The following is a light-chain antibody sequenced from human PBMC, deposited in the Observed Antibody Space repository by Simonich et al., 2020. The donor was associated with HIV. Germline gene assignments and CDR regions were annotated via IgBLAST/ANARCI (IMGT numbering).Light chain of an antibody. V-gene: IGKV1-5*03. CDR3: QHYNNYLYT. Sequence: DIQMTQYPSTLAASVGERVIITCRASQSMSSWLAWYQQKPGKAPKLLIYKTYTLESVVPSRFSGSGSGTEFTLTISSLQPDDFATYYCQHYNNYLYTFGQGTKLEI. J-gene: IGKJ2*01. CDR1: QSMSSW. CDR2: KTY.